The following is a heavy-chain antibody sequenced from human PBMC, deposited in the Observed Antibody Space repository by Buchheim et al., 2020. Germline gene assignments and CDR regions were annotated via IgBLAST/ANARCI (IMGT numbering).Heavy chain of an antibody. V-gene: IGHV3-73*02. D-gene: IGHD6-6*01. CDR2: IRGKGNNYAT. CDR3: TGSSSGY. CDR1: GFAFSAAA. Sequence: EVQLVESGGGLVQPGESLKLSCVGSGFAFSAAAMHWVRQASGKGLEWVGHIRGKGNNYATAYSPSVKGRLTISTDDSENTAYLQMNSLKIENTAVYYCTGSSSGYWGRGTL. J-gene: IGHJ4*02.